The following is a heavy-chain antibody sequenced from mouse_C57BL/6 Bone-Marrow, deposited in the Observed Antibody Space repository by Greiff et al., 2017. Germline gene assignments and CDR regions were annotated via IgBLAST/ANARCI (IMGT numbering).Heavy chain of an antibody. D-gene: IGHD1-1*01. CDR1: GYTFTSYD. CDR3: ARDYGSSYWYFDV. CDR2: LYPRDGSN. Sequence: VQLQQSGPELVKPGASVKLSCKASGYTFTSYDINWVKQRPEQGLEWIGWLYPRDGSNKYNEKLKGKATLTVDTSSSTAYMELHSLTSEDSAVYFCARDYGSSYWYFDVWGTGTTVTVSS. J-gene: IGHJ1*03. V-gene: IGHV1-85*01.